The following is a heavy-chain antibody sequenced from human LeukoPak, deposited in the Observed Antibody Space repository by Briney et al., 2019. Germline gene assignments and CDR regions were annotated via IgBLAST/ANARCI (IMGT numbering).Heavy chain of an antibody. J-gene: IGHJ4*02. V-gene: IGHV1-69*04. CDR2: IIPILGIA. D-gene: IGHD3-3*01. Sequence: ASVTVSCKASGGTFSSYAISWVRQAPGQGLEWMGSIIPILGIANYAQKFQGRVTISADTSTSPAYMELSSLRSEDTAVYYCARGSTSGYYFDYWAREPWSPSPQ. CDR1: GGTFSSYA. CDR3: ARGSTSGYYFDY.